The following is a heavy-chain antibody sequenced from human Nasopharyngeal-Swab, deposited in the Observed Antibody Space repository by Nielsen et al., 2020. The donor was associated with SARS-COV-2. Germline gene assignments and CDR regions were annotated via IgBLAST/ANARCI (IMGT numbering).Heavy chain of an antibody. CDR2: VTGSGSTT. CDR1: GFTFDSYA. D-gene: IGHD2-15*01. CDR3: AKDRYCSGGACYFSGFDY. V-gene: IGHV3-23*01. J-gene: IGHJ4*02. Sequence: GGSLRLSCAASGFTFDSYAMTWVRQAPGKGLEWVSSVTGSGSTTKYADSVKGRFTISRDNSKNKLYLQMHSLRVEDTAVYYCAKDRYCSGGACYFSGFDYWGLGTLVTVSS.